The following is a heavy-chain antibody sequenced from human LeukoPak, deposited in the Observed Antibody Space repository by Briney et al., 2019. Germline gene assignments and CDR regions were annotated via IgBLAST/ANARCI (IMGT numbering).Heavy chain of an antibody. V-gene: IGHV3-30*02. CDR3: AKENPRYFDPYYYYYMDV. Sequence: GGSLRLSCAASGFTFSSYGMHWVRQAPGKGLEWVAFIRYDGSNKYYADSVKGRFTISRDNSKNTLYLQMNSLRAEDTAVYYCAKENPRYFDPYYYYYMDVWGKGTTVTISS. CDR2: IRYDGSNK. J-gene: IGHJ6*03. D-gene: IGHD3-9*01. CDR1: GFTFSSYG.